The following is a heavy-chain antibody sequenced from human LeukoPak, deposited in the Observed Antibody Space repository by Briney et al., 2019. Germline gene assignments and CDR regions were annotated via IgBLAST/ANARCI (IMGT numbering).Heavy chain of an antibody. CDR3: TRRSSDDSSGYFHY. J-gene: IGHJ4*02. V-gene: IGHV3-73*01. Sequence: PGGSLRLSCAASGFSFSGSAIHWVRQASGKGLEWVGRMRSKVNNYATAYAASVKGRFTISRDDSKNTAYLQMNTLKSEDTAVYYCTRRSSDDSSGYFHYWGQGTLVTVSS. CDR1: GFSFSGSA. CDR2: MRSKVNNYAT. D-gene: IGHD3-22*01.